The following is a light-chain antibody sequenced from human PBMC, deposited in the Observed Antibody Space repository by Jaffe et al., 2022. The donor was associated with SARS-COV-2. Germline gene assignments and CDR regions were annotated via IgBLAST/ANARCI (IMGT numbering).Light chain of an antibody. V-gene: IGKV1-9*01. CDR1: QGINNY. CDR3: QQLSSYPWIT. CDR2: AAS. J-gene: IGKJ5*01. Sequence: DIQLTQSPSFLSASVGDRVTITCRASQGINNYLAWYQQKLGTAPKLLIYAASTLQSGVPSRFSGSGSGTEFTLTISSLRPEDFATYYCQQLSSYPWITFGQGTRLEIK.